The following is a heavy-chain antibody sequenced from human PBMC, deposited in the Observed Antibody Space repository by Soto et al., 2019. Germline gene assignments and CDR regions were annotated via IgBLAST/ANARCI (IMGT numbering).Heavy chain of an antibody. CDR1: GFTFSDYY. V-gene: IGHV3-11*06. CDR2: ISSNSAYI. J-gene: IGHJ5*02. CDR3: TRDASRDSSARGWFDP. D-gene: IGHD6-13*01. Sequence: GGSLRLSCAASGFTFSDYYMSWIRQAPGKGLEWVSTISSNSAYIYYTDALRGCFTISRDNAKNSLHLQMNSLRAEDTAVYYCTRDASRDSSARGWFDPWGPGTLVTVSS.